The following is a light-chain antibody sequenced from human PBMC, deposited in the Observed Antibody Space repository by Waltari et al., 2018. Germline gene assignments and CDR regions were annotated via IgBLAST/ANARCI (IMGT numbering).Light chain of an antibody. CDR3: QQYGSSPRT. Sequence: EIVLTQSPGTLSLSPGERATLSCRASQSVSSSYLAWYQQKPGQAPRRLIYGASSRATGIPDRFSGSGCGTDFTLTISRLEPEDFAVYYCQQYGSSPRTFGQGTKLEIK. CDR2: GAS. CDR1: QSVSSSY. J-gene: IGKJ2*01. V-gene: IGKV3-20*01.